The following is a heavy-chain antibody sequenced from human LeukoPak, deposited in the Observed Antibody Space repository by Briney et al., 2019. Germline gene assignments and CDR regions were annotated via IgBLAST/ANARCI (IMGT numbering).Heavy chain of an antibody. D-gene: IGHD3-9*01. Sequence: GGSLRLSCAASGFTFSSYGIHWVRQAPGKGLEWVAVISYDGSNKYYADSVKGRFTISRDNSKNTLYLQMNSLRAEDTAVYYCARESKNYYDILTGYFDAFDIWGQGTMVTVSS. J-gene: IGHJ3*02. CDR2: ISYDGSNK. CDR1: GFTFSSYG. V-gene: IGHV3-30*03. CDR3: ARESKNYYDILTGYFDAFDI.